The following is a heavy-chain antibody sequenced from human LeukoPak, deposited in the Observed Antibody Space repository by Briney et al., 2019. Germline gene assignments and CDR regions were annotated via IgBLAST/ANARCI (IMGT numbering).Heavy chain of an antibody. CDR3: TTGGVGSRTYYLRDAFDI. V-gene: IGHV3-15*01. CDR1: GFPFSIAW. D-gene: IGHD1-26*01. Sequence: GGPLRLSCAASGFPFSIAWMSWVRQAPGKGLEWVGRIKSQTDGGTTDYASPVKGRFTISRNDSKNTLYLQMNSLKTEDTAVYYCTTGGVGSRTYYLRDAFDIGGQGTMVTVSS. J-gene: IGHJ3*02. CDR2: IKSQTDGGTT.